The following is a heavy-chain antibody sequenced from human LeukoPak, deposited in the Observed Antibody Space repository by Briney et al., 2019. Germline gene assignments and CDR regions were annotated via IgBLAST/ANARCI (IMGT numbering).Heavy chain of an antibody. Sequence: SETPSLTCTVSGGSISSHYWSWIRQPAGKGLEWIGRMSASGGTNYNPSLKSRVTMSVDTSKNQFSLNLTSVTAADTALYYCARARQPDRGLDYWGQGTVVTVSS. V-gene: IGHV4-4*07. CDR3: ARARQPDRGLDY. CDR1: GGSISSHY. J-gene: IGHJ4*02. CDR2: MSASGGT.